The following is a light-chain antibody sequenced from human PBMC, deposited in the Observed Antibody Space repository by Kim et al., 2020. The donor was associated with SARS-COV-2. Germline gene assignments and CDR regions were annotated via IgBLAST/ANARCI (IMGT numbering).Light chain of an antibody. J-gene: IGKJ2*01. CDR2: SAS. Sequence: SASVGDSVTITCRASQDISNFLAWFQQRPGRAPKTLIYSASELQDGVPPKFSASGSGTDFTLTISSLQPEDFATYSCQQYSLFPYTFGQGTKLEI. V-gene: IGKV1-16*02. CDR1: QDISNF. CDR3: QQYSLFPYT.